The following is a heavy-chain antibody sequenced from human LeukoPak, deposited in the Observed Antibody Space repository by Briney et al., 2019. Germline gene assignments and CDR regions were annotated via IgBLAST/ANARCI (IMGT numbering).Heavy chain of an antibody. V-gene: IGHV3-23*01. CDR2: ITGGGGTI. J-gene: IGHJ4*02. CDR3: ARGSSSGYPWYFDY. D-gene: IGHD3-22*01. CDR1: GFTFGAYG. Sequence: PGGSLRLSCAASGFTFGAYGMSWVRQAPGKRPEWLSAITGGGGTICYADSVKGRFTISRDNSKDTLYLQMNRLGAEDTAIYYCARGSSSGYPWYFDYWGQGSLVTVSS.